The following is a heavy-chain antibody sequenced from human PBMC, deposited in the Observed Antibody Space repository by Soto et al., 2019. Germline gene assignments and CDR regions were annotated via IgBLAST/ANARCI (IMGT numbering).Heavy chain of an antibody. CDR3: ARSGQNWNYILDY. CDR1: GYTFTNYG. Sequence: QVQLVQSGAEVKKPGASVKVSCKASGYTFTNYGISWVRQAPGQGLDWMGWISAYSGNTNYAQDLQDRVTMTTDTSTNTAYMESRSLRSDDTAVYYCARSGQNWNYILDYWGQGTLVTVSS. V-gene: IGHV1-18*01. CDR2: ISAYSGNT. D-gene: IGHD1-7*01. J-gene: IGHJ4*02.